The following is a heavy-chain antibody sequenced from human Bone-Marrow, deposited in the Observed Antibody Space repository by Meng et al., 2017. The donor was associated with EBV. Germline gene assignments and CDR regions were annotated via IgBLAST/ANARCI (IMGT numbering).Heavy chain of an antibody. Sequence: VRVVESGAEGKKPGSSAKVSCKASGGTFSSYAISWVRQAPGQGLEWMGGIIPIFGTANYAQKFQGRVTITADESTSTAYMELSSLRSEDTAVYYCARATRGLFDYWGQGTLVTVSS. CDR3: ARATRGLFDY. J-gene: IGHJ4*02. D-gene: IGHD5-24*01. V-gene: IGHV1-69*01. CDR2: IIPIFGTA. CDR1: GGTFSSYA.